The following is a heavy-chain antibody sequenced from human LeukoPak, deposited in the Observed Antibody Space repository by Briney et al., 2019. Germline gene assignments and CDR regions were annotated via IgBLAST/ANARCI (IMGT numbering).Heavy chain of an antibody. CDR3: AKQLGITIFGAPDS. J-gene: IGHJ4*02. D-gene: IGHD3-3*01. Sequence: PGGSLRLSCAASGFTFSSYAMSWVRQAPGKGLEWVSAISGSGGSTYYADSVKGRFTISRDNSKNTLYLQMNSLRAEDTAVYYCAKQLGITIFGAPDSWGQGTLVTVSS. CDR1: GFTFSSYA. CDR2: ISGSGGST. V-gene: IGHV3-23*01.